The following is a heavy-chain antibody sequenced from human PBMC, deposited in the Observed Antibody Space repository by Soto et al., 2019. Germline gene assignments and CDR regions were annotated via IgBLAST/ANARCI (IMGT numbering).Heavy chain of an antibody. CDR3: SYCSDSKYGNSCYGFDY. V-gene: IGHV4-59*12. J-gene: IGHJ4*02. Sequence: PSETLSLTCTVSGDSINTYSWSWIRQPPGKGLEWAGDIYYTGSTSYNTSLKSRVTISLDTSKNQFSLKLSSVTSADTAVHYCSYCSDSKYGNSCYGFDYWGQGALVTVSS. CDR2: IYYTGST. CDR1: GDSINTYS. D-gene: IGHD6-13*01.